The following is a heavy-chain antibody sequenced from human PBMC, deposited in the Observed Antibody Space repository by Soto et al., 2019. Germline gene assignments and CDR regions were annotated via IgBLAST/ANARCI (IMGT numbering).Heavy chain of an antibody. D-gene: IGHD2-2*01. V-gene: IGHV1-2*04. CDR2: INPNSGGT. Sequence: ASVKVSCKASGYTFTGYYMHWVRQAPGQGLEWMGWINPNSGGTNYAQKFQGWVTMTRDTSISTAYMELSRLRSDDTAVYYCAIFPPYQLPKTGGWFDPWGQGTLVTVSS. CDR3: AIFPPYQLPKTGGWFDP. J-gene: IGHJ5*02. CDR1: GYTFTGYY.